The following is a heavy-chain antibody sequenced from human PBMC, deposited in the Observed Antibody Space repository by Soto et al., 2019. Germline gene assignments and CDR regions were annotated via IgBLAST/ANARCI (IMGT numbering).Heavy chain of an antibody. CDR3: AASAHSSSWSDTYYFDY. CDR2: IVVGSGNT. Sequence: SVKVSCKASGFTFTSSAVQWVRQARGQRLEWIGWIVVGSGNTNYAQKFQERVTITRDMSTSTAYMELSSLRSEDTAVYYCAASAHSSSWSDTYYFDYWGQGTLVTVSS. J-gene: IGHJ4*02. V-gene: IGHV1-58*01. D-gene: IGHD6-13*01. CDR1: GFTFTSSA.